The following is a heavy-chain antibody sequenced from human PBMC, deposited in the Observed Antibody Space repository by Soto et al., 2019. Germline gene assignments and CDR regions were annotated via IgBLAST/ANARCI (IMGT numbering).Heavy chain of an antibody. Sequence: SVNVSCKTSGFIFTSSAVQWVRQARGQRLEWMGRIVVDSGNTDYAQNFQSRITLTRDTSTSTAYMELRSLTSDDTAVYYCATTGGYCTQAVCYDYCGQGTLVTVSS. V-gene: IGHV1-58*01. CDR1: GFIFTSSA. J-gene: IGHJ4*02. CDR3: ATTGGYCTQAVCYDY. D-gene: IGHD2-8*01. CDR2: IVVDSGNT.